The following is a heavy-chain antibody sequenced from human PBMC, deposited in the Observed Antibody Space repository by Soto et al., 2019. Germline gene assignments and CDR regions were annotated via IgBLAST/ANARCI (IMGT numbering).Heavy chain of an antibody. CDR3: AIEGGYYFDY. CDR2: INHSGST. J-gene: IGHJ4*02. CDR1: GGSFSGYY. V-gene: IGHV4-34*01. Sequence: QVQLQQWGAGLLKPSETLSLTCAVYGGSFSGYYWSWIRQPPGKGLEWIGEINHSGSTNYNPSLQSRVTISVDTSKNQFSLKLSSVAAADTAVYYCAIEGGYYFDYRGQGTLVTVSS.